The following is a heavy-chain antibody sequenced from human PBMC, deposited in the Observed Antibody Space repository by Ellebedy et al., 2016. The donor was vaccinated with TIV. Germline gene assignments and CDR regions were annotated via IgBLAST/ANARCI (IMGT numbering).Heavy chain of an antibody. CDR3: AKCPNIWGNYRSYFDP. Sequence: GESLKISXAASGFTFSSYAMSWVRQAPGKGLEWVSAISGSGGSTYYADSVKGRFTISRDNSRNTLYLQMNSLRAVDTAVYYCAKCPNIWGNYRSYFDPWGQGILVTVSS. V-gene: IGHV3-23*01. CDR2: ISGSGGST. D-gene: IGHD3-16*02. CDR1: GFTFSSYA. J-gene: IGHJ5*02.